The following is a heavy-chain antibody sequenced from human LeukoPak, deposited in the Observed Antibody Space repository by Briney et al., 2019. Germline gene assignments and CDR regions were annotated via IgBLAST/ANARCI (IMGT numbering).Heavy chain of an antibody. CDR3: AKDNYGGIFAS. J-gene: IGHJ4*02. CDR2: ISDTVRDT. CDR1: GFTFSAYG. D-gene: IGHD4-17*01. Sequence: SGGSLRLSCAASGFTFSAYGMSWVRQAPGKGLEWVSHISDTVRDTWYANSVKGRFIISRDNSRDTVYLQMSSLGPEDTALYFCAKDNYGGIFASWGQGTLVTVSS. V-gene: IGHV3-23*01.